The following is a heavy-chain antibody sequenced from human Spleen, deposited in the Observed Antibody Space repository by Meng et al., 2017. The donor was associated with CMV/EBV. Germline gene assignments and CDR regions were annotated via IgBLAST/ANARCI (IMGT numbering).Heavy chain of an antibody. D-gene: IGHD3-3*01. CDR2: IYYSGST. Sequence: GSLRLSCTVSGGSISSSSYYWGWIRQPPGKGLEWIGSIYYSGSTYYNPSLKSRVTISVDTSKNQFSLKLSSVTAADTAVYYCARAQYYDFWSGYRPTLLFDYWGQGTLVTVSS. J-gene: IGHJ4*02. CDR3: ARAQYYDFWSGYRPTLLFDY. V-gene: IGHV4-39*07. CDR1: GGSISSSSYY.